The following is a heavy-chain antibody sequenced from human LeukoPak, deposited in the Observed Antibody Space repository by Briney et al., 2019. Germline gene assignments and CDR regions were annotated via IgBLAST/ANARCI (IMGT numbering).Heavy chain of an antibody. CDR3: ARDGVGDTGMPHYYYGMDV. CDR1: GFTFSSYE. Sequence: GGSLRLSCAASGFTFSSYEMNWVRQAPGKGLEWVSYISSSGSTIYYADSVKGRFTISGDNAKYSLYLQMNSLRAEDTVVYYCARDGVGDTGMPHYYYGMDVWGKGTTVTVSS. V-gene: IGHV3-48*03. J-gene: IGHJ6*04. D-gene: IGHD5-18*01. CDR2: ISSSGSTI.